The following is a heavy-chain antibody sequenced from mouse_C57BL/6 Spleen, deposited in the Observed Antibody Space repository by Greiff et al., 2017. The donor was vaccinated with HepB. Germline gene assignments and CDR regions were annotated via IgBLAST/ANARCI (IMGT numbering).Heavy chain of an antibody. Sequence: EVQLQQSGGGLVKPGGSLKLSCAASGFTFSDYGMHWVRQAPEKGLEWVAYISSGSSTIYYADTVKGRFTISRDNAKNTLFLQMTSLRSEDTAMYYCARPNYYPYYFDYWGQGTTLTVSS. V-gene: IGHV5-17*01. J-gene: IGHJ2*01. CDR1: GFTFSDYG. CDR2: ISSGSSTI. CDR3: ARPNYYPYYFDY. D-gene: IGHD1-1*02.